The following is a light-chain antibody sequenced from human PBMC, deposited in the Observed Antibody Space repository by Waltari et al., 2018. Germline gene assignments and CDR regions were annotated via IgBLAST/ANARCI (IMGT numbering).Light chain of an antibody. CDR3: QQYNSYSLLT. Sequence: DIQMTQSPSTLSASVADRVTITCRASQSISNWLAWYKQKPGKAPKLTIYKASTLESGGPSRFSGSGSGTEFTLTISSLQPDDFATYYCQQYNSYSLLTFGGGTKVEIK. V-gene: IGKV1-5*03. CDR2: KAS. CDR1: QSISNW. J-gene: IGKJ4*01.